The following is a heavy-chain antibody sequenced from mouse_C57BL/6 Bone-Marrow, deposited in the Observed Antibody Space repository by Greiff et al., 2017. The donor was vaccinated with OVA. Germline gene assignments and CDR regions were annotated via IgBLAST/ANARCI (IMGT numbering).Heavy chain of an antibody. CDR3: ARGNY. CDR2: IDPSDSNT. J-gene: IGHJ2*01. Sequence: QVQLQQSGAELAKPGASVKLSCKASGYTFTSYWMQWVKQRPGHGLEWIGEIDPSDSNTNYNQKFKGKATLPVDTSSSTAYMQLSSLTSEDSAVYYGARGNYWGQGTTLTVSS. V-gene: IGHV1-50*01. CDR1: GYTFTSYW.